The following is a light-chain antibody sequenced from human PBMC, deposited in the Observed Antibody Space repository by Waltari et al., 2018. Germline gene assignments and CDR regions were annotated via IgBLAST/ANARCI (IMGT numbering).Light chain of an antibody. V-gene: IGLV1-44*01. J-gene: IGLJ1*01. CDR1: SSNIGSNA. CDR3: AAWDDSLSAYV. CDR2: YDN. Sequence: QPALTQPPSASGTPGQWVSVSCSGSSSNIGSNAVNWYQQLPGMASKLLIYYDNQRPSGVPDRVSGSKSGTSASLAISGLQSEDEADDICAAWDDSLSAYVFGTGTKVTVL.